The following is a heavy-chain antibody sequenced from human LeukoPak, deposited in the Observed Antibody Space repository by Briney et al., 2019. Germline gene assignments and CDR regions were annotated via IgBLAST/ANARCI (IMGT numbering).Heavy chain of an antibody. D-gene: IGHD6-25*01. CDR2: IYHSGST. CDR3: ARSGGEAAAATDY. V-gene: IGHV4-38-2*02. Sequence: ASETLSLTCTVSGYSINTGYYGGWIRQPPGKGLEWIGIIYHSGSTYYNTSLESRVTISVDTSKNQFSLRMTSVTAADTAVYYCARSGGEAAAATDYWGPGTLVTVSS. J-gene: IGHJ4*02. CDR1: GYSINTGYY.